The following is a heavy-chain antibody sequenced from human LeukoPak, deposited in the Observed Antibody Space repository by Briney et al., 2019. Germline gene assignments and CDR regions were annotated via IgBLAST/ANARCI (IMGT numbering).Heavy chain of an antibody. J-gene: IGHJ4*02. D-gene: IGHD2-2*01. V-gene: IGHV1-2*02. CDR3: ARDRARYCSSTSCPAPLDY. CDR1: GYTFTGYY. CDR2: INPNSGGP. Sequence: ASVKVSCKASGYTFTGYYMHWVRQAPGQGLEWMGWINPNSGGPNYAQKFQGRVTMTRDTSISTAYMELSRLRSDDTAVYYCARDRARYCSSTSCPAPLDYWGQGTLVTVSS.